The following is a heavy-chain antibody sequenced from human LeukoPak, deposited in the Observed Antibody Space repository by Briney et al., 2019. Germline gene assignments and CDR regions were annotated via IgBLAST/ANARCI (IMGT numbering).Heavy chain of an antibody. CDR1: GFTFSSYA. V-gene: IGHV3-30-3*01. CDR2: ISYDGSNK. D-gene: IGHD6-13*01. Sequence: GGSLRLSCAASGFTFSSYAMHWVRQAPGKGLEWVAVISYDGSNKYYADSVKGRFTISRDNSKNTLYLQMNSLRAEDTAVYYCVRDSSGGIAAADYWGQGTLVTVSS. J-gene: IGHJ4*02. CDR3: VRDSSGGIAAADY.